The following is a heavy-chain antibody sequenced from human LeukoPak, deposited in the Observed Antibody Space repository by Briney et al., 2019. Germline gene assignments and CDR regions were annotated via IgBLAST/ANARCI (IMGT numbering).Heavy chain of an antibody. V-gene: IGHV4-59*08. CDR1: GGSISSYY. CDR3: ASTAKQQQLALDY. J-gene: IGHJ4*02. CDR2: IYYSGST. Sequence: SETLSLTCTVSGGSISSYYWSWIRQPPGKGLEWIGYIYYSGSTNYNPSLKSRVTISVDTSKNQFSLKLSSVTAADTAVYYCASTAKQQQLALDYWGQGTLVTVSS. D-gene: IGHD6-13*01.